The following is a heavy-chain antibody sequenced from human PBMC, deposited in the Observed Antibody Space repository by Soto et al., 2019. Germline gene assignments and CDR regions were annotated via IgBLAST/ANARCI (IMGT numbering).Heavy chain of an antibody. V-gene: IGHV3-23*01. J-gene: IGHJ4*02. CDR3: AKDFYGRATFDY. CDR1: GFSFSSYA. D-gene: IGHD3-10*01. Sequence: VSLRLSCAASGFSFSSYAMCWVRQTPGKGLEWVSAISGSGGSTYYADSVKGRFTISRDNSRNTLYLQLNSLTVEDTAVYYCAKDFYGRATFDYWGQGTPVTVSS. CDR2: ISGSGGST.